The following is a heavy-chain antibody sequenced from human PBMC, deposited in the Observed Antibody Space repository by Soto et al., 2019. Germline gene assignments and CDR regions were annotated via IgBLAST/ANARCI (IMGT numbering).Heavy chain of an antibody. D-gene: IGHD3-3*01. CDR2: ISYDGSNK. J-gene: IGHJ5*02. CDR3: ARGRKHVMTYYDFWSGYHPPSDNWFDP. V-gene: IGHV3-30-3*01. Sequence: GGTLRLSCAPSGFTFSSYAMHWVRQAPGKGLEWVAVISYDGSNKYYADSVKGRFTISRDNSKNTLYLQMNSLRAEGTAVYYCARGRKHVMTYYDFWSGYHPPSDNWFDPWGQGTLVTVSS. CDR1: GFTFSSYA.